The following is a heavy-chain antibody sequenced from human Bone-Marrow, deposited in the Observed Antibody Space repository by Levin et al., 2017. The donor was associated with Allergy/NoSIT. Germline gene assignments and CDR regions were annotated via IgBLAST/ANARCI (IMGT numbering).Heavy chain of an antibody. V-gene: IGHV3-9*01. CDR1: GFTFDDYA. Sequence: GGSLRLSFAASGFTFDDYAMHWVRQAPGKGLEWVSGISWNSTSTGYADSVKGRFTISRDNAKNSLYLLMNSLTAEDTALYYCAKGYYFGSGSYWLYYSYGMDVWGQGTTVTVSS. D-gene: IGHD3-10*01. CDR3: AKGYYFGSGSYWLYYSYGMDV. J-gene: IGHJ6*02. CDR2: ISWNSTST.